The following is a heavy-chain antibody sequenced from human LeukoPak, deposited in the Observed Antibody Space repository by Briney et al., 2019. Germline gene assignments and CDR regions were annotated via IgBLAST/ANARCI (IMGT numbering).Heavy chain of an antibody. CDR1: GYSFSSYW. CDR3: ARRTGPLYFDY. V-gene: IGHV5-51*01. J-gene: IGHJ4*02. CDR2: IYPGDSDT. Sequence: GESLKISCKGSGYSFSSYWIGWVRQMPGKGLEWMGIIYPGDSDTTYSPSFQGQVTISADKSISSAHLQWSSLKASDTAMYYCARRTGPLYFDYWGQGTLVTVSS. D-gene: IGHD1-14*01.